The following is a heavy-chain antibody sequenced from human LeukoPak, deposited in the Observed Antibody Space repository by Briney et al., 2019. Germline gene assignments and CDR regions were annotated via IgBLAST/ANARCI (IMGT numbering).Heavy chain of an antibody. V-gene: IGHV1-18*01. D-gene: IGHD6-19*01. CDR2: ISAYNGNT. CDR1: GYTFTSYG. J-gene: IGHJ3*02. CDR3: ARDRQGSGLYYYAFDI. Sequence: GASVKVSCKASGYTFTSYGISWVRQAPGQGLEWMGWISAYNGNTNYAQKLQGRVTMTTDTSTSTAYMELRSLRSDDTAVYYCARDRQGSGLYYYAFDIWGQGTMVTVSS.